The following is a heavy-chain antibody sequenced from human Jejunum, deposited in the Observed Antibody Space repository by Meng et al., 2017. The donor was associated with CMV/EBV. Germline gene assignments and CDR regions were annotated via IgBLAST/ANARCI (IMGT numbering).Heavy chain of an antibody. CDR1: SYG. Sequence: SYGMNWVRQAPVKGLEWVSSISSSSSYIYYADSVKGRFTISRDNAKNSLYLQMNSLRAEDTAVYYCARDSQRITIFGVDNYGMDVWGQGTTVTVSS. J-gene: IGHJ6*02. CDR2: ISSSSSYI. V-gene: IGHV3-21*01. D-gene: IGHD3-3*01. CDR3: ARDSQRITIFGVDNYGMDV.